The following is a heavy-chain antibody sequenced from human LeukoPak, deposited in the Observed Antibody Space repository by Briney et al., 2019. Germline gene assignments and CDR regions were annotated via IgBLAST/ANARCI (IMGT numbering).Heavy chain of an antibody. J-gene: IGHJ6*03. Sequence: SETLSLTCTVSGDSISSYYWSWIRQPPGKGLEWIGYIYHSGSTNYNPSLKSRVTISVDTSKNQFSLNLSSVTAADTAVYYCARGRWVEATFYRSYYMDVWGKGTTVTVSS. CDR1: GDSISSYY. CDR2: IYHSGST. CDR3: ARGRWVEATFYRSYYMDV. V-gene: IGHV4-59*12. D-gene: IGHD1-26*01.